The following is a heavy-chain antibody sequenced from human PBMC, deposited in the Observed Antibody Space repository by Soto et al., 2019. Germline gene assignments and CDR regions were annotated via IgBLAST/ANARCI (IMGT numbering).Heavy chain of an antibody. D-gene: IGHD2-2*01. Sequence: EVQLVESGGGLVKPGGSLRLSCAASGFTFSNAWMSWVRQAPGKGLEWVGRIKSKTDGGTTDYAAPVKGRFTISREDSKNTLYLQMNSLKTEDTAVYYCTTGKRCSSTSCFIPNYYGMDVWGQGTTVTVSS. CDR1: GFTFSNAW. V-gene: IGHV3-15*01. CDR2: IKSKTDGGTT. CDR3: TTGKRCSSTSCFIPNYYGMDV. J-gene: IGHJ6*02.